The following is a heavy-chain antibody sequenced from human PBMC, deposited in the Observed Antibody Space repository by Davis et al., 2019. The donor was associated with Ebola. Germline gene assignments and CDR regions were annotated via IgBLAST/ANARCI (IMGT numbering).Heavy chain of an antibody. J-gene: IGHJ2*01. V-gene: IGHV4-4*07. CDR2: IYTSGST. Sequence: PSETLSLTCTVSGGSISSYYWSWIRQPAGKGLEWIGRIYTSGSTNYNPSLKSRVTMSVDTSKNPFSLKLSSVTAADTAVYYCARASGYYDSSGYHWYFDLWGRGTLVTVSS. D-gene: IGHD3-22*01. CDR3: ARASGYYDSSGYHWYFDL. CDR1: GGSISSYY.